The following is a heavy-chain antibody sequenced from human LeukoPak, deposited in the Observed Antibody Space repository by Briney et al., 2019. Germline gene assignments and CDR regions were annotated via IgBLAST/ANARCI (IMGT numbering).Heavy chain of an antibody. CDR2: ISGSGGST. Sequence: GGSLRLSCAASGFTFSSYAMSWVRQAPGKGLEWVSAISGSGGSTYYADSVKGRFTISRDNSKNTLYLQMSSLRAEDTAVYYCAEDRVGVLLRVRGSYFDYWGQGTLVTVSS. CDR3: AEDRVGVLLRVRGSYFDY. CDR1: GFTFSSYA. D-gene: IGHD3-10*01. V-gene: IGHV3-23*01. J-gene: IGHJ4*02.